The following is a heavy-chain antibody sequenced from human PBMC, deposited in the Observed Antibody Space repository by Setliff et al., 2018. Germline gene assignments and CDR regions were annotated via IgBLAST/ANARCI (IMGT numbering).Heavy chain of an antibody. D-gene: IGHD3-22*01. Sequence: GASVKVSCKAPGGTFSSYAISWVRQAPGQGLEWMGGIIPIFGTANYAQKFQGRVTITTDESTSTAYMELSSLRSEDTAVYYCARLGLDYYDSSGYPTAAFDIWGQGTMVTVSS. CDR1: GGTFSSYA. J-gene: IGHJ3*02. CDR2: IIPIFGTA. V-gene: IGHV1-69*05. CDR3: ARLGLDYYDSSGYPTAAFDI.